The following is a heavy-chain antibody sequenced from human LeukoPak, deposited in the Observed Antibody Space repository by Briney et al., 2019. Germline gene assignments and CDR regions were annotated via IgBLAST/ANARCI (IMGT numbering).Heavy chain of an antibody. Sequence: GASVKVSCKASGYTFTGYYMHWVRQAPGQGLEWMGWLNPDSGATNSAQKFQGRVTMTRDTSISTAFMELNSLRAEDTALYFCAKVQISSASWRPYFDCWGQGTLVTVSS. CDR1: GYTFTGYY. CDR2: LNPDSGAT. J-gene: IGHJ4*02. V-gene: IGHV1-2*02. D-gene: IGHD3-10*02. CDR3: AKVQISSASWRPYFDC.